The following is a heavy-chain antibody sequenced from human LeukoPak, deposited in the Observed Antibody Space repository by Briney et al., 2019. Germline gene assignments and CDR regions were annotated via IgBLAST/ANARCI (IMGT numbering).Heavy chain of an antibody. CDR2: MNPNSGNT. D-gene: IGHD6-13*01. CDR3: ARNLATAAYYFDY. V-gene: IGHV1-8*03. Sequence: GASVRVSCKASGYTFTNYDINWVRQATGQGLEWMGWMNPNSGNTGYAQKFQGRVTITRNTSISTAYMELSSLRSEDTAVYYCARNLATAAYYFDYWGQGTLVTVSS. CDR1: GYTFTNYD. J-gene: IGHJ4*02.